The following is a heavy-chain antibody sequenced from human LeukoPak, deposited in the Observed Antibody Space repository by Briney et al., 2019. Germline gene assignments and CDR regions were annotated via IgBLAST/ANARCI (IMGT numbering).Heavy chain of an antibody. CDR3: ARARIQLWLPPFDY. Sequence: SETLSLTCTVSGGSISSSSYYWGWIRQPPGKGLEWIGSIYYSGSTYYNPSLKSRVTISVDTSKNQFSLKLSSVTAADTAVYYCARARIQLWLPPFDYWGQGTLVTVSS. D-gene: IGHD5-18*01. CDR1: GGSISSSSYY. CDR2: IYYSGST. J-gene: IGHJ4*02. V-gene: IGHV4-39*07.